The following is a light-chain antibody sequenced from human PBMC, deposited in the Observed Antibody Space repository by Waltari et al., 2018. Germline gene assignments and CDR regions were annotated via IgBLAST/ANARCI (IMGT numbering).Light chain of an antibody. CDR2: EDN. CDR3: GTWDSSLSGAV. Sequence: QSVLTQPPSVSAAPGQRVTISCSGGRSNIGNNYVSWYRQFPGTAPKLLIYEDNDGPSGVPSRVAGSKSGTSGTLDITGLQAGDEADYYCGTWDSSLSGAVFGGGTHLTVL. CDR1: RSNIGNNY. J-gene: IGLJ7*01. V-gene: IGLV1-51*02.